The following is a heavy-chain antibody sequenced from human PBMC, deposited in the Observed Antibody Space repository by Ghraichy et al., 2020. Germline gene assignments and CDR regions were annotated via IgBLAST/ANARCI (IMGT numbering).Heavy chain of an antibody. Sequence: GGSLRLSCTASGFTFGDYAMSWFRQAPGKGLEWVGFIRSKAYGGTTEYAASVKGRFTISRDDSKSIAYLQMNSLKTEDTAVYYCTRDVPYYYDSRTTYYFDYWGQGTLVTVSS. CDR1: GFTFGDYA. D-gene: IGHD3-22*01. J-gene: IGHJ4*02. CDR3: TRDVPYYYDSRTTYYFDY. CDR2: IRSKAYGGTT. V-gene: IGHV3-49*03.